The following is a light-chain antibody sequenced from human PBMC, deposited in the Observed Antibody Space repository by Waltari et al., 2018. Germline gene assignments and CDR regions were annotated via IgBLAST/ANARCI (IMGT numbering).Light chain of an antibody. CDR3: QRYNSYSNT. CDR2: GGS. Sequence: DIQMTQSPSTLSASVGDRVTITCRACQNINTYLAWYQHKPGKAPKLLIYGGSTLESGVPLRFSGSGSGTEFTLTISSLQPDDFATYYCQRYNSYSNTFGQGTKLEIK. J-gene: IGKJ2*01. CDR1: QNINTY. V-gene: IGKV1-5*01.